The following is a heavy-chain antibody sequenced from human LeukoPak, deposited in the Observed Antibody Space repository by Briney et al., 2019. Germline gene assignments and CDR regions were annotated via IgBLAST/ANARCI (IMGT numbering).Heavy chain of an antibody. Sequence: PGGSLRLSCAVSGFPFSDHYLNWVRQAPGKGLEWIGRSRNEGHSYSTDFAASVRGRAALSRDHSRDSLYLQINSLRTDDTAVYYCVALLRGFGYWGQGTLVTVSS. CDR2: SRNEGHSYST. CDR1: GFPFSDHY. CDR3: VALLRGFGY. J-gene: IGHJ4*02. D-gene: IGHD3-10*01. V-gene: IGHV3-72*01.